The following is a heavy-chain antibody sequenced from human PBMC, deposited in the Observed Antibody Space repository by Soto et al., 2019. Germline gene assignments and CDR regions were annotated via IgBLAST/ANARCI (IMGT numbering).Heavy chain of an antibody. V-gene: IGHV1-18*04. D-gene: IGHD5-12*01. Sequence: ASVKVSCKASGYSFTGYSMHWVRQAPGQGLEWMGWISPYNGNTNYAQKLQGRVTMTTDTSTSTAYMELRSLRSDDTAVYYCARDSGYDTWGQGTLVTVSS. CDR2: ISPYNGNT. CDR1: GYSFTGYS. J-gene: IGHJ5*02. CDR3: ARDSGYDT.